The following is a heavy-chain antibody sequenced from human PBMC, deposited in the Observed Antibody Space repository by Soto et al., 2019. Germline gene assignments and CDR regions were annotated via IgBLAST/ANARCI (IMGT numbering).Heavy chain of an antibody. D-gene: IGHD1-7*01. J-gene: IGHJ4*02. CDR1: GFTFSSYD. V-gene: IGHV3-64*01. Sequence: EVQLAESGGGMVQPGXSLRLSCVASGFTFSSYDMHWVRQAPGKGLEYVSSISSNGGTTYYGNSVKGRFTISRDNSKNTLYLQMGILRAEDMAVYYCVRRVSGNYDYWGQGTLVTVSS. CDR3: VRRVSGNYDY. CDR2: ISSNGGTT.